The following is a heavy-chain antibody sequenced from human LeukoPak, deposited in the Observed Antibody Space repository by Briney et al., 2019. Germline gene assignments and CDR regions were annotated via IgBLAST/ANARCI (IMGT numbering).Heavy chain of an antibody. CDR1: GGSISSYY. CDR2: IYCSGTT. J-gene: IGHJ4*02. CDR3: AGNYGDYRDLYDY. Sequence: PSETLSLTCTVSGGSISSYYWSWIRQPPGKGLEWIGYIYCSGTTNYNPSLKSRVTISVDTSKNQFSLKLSSVTAADTAVYYCAGNYGDYRDLYDYWGQGTLVTVSS. D-gene: IGHD4-17*01. V-gene: IGHV4-59*08.